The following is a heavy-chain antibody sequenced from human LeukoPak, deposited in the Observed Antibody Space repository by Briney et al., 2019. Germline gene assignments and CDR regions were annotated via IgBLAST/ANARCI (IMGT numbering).Heavy chain of an antibody. CDR3: ARRGAVAAPLDY. J-gene: IGHJ4*02. CDR1: GFTFSSYA. CDR2: ISGSGGST. D-gene: IGHD6-19*01. Sequence: PGGSLRLSCAASGFTFSSYAMSWVRQAPGKGLEWVSAISGSGGSTYYADSVKGRFTISRDNSKNSLYLQMNSLRVEDTAFYYCARRGAVAAPLDYWGQGTLVTVSS. V-gene: IGHV3-23*01.